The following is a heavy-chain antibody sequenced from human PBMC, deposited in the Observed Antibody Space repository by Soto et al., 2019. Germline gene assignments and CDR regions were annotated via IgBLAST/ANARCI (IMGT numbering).Heavy chain of an antibody. CDR3: ARWVRIAAADHNWFDP. CDR1: GGTFSSYT. J-gene: IGHJ5*02. D-gene: IGHD6-13*01. CDR2: IIPILGIA. V-gene: IGHV1-69*02. Sequence: SVKVSCKASGGTFSSYTISWVRQAPGQGLEWMGRIIPILGIANYAQKFQGRVTITADKSTSTAYMELSSLRSEDTAVYYCARWVRIAAADHNWFDPWGQGTLVTVSS.